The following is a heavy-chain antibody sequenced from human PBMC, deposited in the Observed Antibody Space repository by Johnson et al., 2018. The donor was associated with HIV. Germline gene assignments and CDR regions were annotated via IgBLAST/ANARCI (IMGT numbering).Heavy chain of an antibody. CDR3: TTDWYRSSWYGALDAFDI. J-gene: IGHJ3*02. CDR1: GFTFSNAW. D-gene: IGHD6-13*01. Sequence: VQLVESGGGLVQPGGSLRLSCAASGFTFSNAWMSWVRQAPGKGLEWVGRIKSKTDGGTTDYAAPVKGRFTISRDDSKNTLYLQMNSLKTEDPAVYYCTTDWYRSSWYGALDAFDIWGQGTMVTVSS. V-gene: IGHV3-15*01. CDR2: IKSKTDGGTT.